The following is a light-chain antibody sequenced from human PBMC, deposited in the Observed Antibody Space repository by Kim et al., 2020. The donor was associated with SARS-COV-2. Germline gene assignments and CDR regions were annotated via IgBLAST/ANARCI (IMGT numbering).Light chain of an antibody. V-gene: IGLV3-25*03. J-gene: IGLJ2*01. CDR3: QSADSSGTYVV. CDR2: KDT. Sequence: SYELTQPPSMSVSPGQTARITCSGDALPKQSAYWYQQKPGQAPVLVIYKDTERPSGIPERFSGSSSGTTVTLTMSGVQAEDEADYYCQSADSSGTYVVFGGGTKLTVL. CDR1: ALPKQS.